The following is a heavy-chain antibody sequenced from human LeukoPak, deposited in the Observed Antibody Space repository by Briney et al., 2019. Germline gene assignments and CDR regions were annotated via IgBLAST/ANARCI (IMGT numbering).Heavy chain of an antibody. Sequence: GGSLRLSCAASGFTFSDYYMSWIRQAPGKGLEWVSYSSGSSIYYADFVKGRFTISRDNAKNSLYLQMNSLRAENTAVYYCAREGSSSWYVDYWGQGTLVTVSS. CDR1: GFTFSDYY. CDR3: AREGSSSWYVDY. CDR2: SSGSSI. J-gene: IGHJ4*02. D-gene: IGHD6-13*01. V-gene: IGHV3-11*01.